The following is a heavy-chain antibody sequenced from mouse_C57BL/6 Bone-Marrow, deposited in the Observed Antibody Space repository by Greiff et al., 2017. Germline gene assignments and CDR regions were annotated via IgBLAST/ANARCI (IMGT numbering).Heavy chain of an antibody. V-gene: IGHV1-82*01. CDR2: IYPGDGDT. CDR1: GYAFSSSW. Sequence: QVHVKQSGPELVKPGASVKISCKASGYAFSSSWMNWVKQRPGKGLEWIGRIYPGDGDTNYNGKFKGKATLTAAKSSSTAYMQLSSLTSEDSAVYFCARRTLFAYWGQGTLVTVSA. CDR3: ARRTLFAY. J-gene: IGHJ3*01.